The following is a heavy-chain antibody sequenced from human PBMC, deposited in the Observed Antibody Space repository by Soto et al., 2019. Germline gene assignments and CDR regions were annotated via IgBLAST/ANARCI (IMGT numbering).Heavy chain of an antibody. Sequence: SETRCLTWTVSVGSVSVYYGSWIRPPPGKGLEWIGYIYYSGSTNYNPSLKSRVTISVDTSKNQFSLKLSSVTAADTAVYYCARVDSSGWRSFDYWGQGTLVTVSS. CDR3: ARVDSSGWRSFDY. CDR1: VGSVSVYY. CDR2: IYYSGST. V-gene: IGHV4-59*02. D-gene: IGHD6-19*01. J-gene: IGHJ4*02.